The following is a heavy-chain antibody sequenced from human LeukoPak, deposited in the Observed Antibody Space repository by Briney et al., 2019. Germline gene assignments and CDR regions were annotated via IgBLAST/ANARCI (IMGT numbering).Heavy chain of an antibody. V-gene: IGHV4-4*07. D-gene: IGHD6-13*01. CDR3: ARFTKDSSSSSGYYFDY. CDR2: IYTSGST. J-gene: IGHJ4*02. CDR1: GVSVTSYY. Sequence: SETLSLTCIVSGVSVTSYYWSWLRQPAGKGLEWIGRIYTSGSTSYNPSLRSRLTMSVDTSKNQFSLNLSSVTAADTAVYYCARFTKDSSSSSGYYFDYWGQGTLVTVSS.